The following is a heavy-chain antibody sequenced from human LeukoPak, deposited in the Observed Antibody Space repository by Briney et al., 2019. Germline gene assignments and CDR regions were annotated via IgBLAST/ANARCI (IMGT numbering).Heavy chain of an antibody. J-gene: IGHJ4*02. Sequence: GGSLRLSCVVSGFTVSSNYMSWVRQAPGKGLEWVSVIYSSRSTYYADSVKGRFTISRDNSKNTLYLQMNSLRAEDTAVYYCAKDRRNAGKPRRDGDIFEYWGQGTLVTVSS. V-gene: IGHV3-53*01. CDR3: AKDRRNAGKPRRDGDIFEY. CDR1: GFTVSSNY. D-gene: IGHD5-24*01. CDR2: IYSSRST.